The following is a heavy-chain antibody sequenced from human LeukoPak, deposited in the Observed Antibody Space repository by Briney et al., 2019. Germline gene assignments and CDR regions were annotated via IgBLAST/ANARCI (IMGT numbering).Heavy chain of an antibody. V-gene: IGHV3-21*01. CDR2: ISSSSNHI. CDR3: ARDSGSSFGHYFLH. Sequence: GGSLRLSCAASGFTFSSYAMSWVRQAPGKGLEWVSSISSSSNHIYYADSVKGRFSISRDNAKNSLYLQMNSLRAEDTAVYYCARDSGSSFGHYFLHWGQGTLVTVSS. J-gene: IGHJ1*01. CDR1: GFTFSSYA. D-gene: IGHD1-26*01.